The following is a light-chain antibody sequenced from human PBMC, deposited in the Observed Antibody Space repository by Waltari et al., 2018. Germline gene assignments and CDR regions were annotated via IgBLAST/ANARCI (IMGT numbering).Light chain of an antibody. Sequence: DSVVTQSPDSLAVSLGGRATLNCKSSQSHLCSSNNKNSLASNQQKPGQPPNLLSYWASTREYGAPDRFSASGSGTDFTLTFSSLQAEDVAVYYCQQYFSTPLPFGGGTKVAIK. CDR1: QSHLCSSNNKNS. V-gene: IGKV4-1*01. CDR2: WAS. J-gene: IGKJ4*01. CDR3: QQYFSTPLP.